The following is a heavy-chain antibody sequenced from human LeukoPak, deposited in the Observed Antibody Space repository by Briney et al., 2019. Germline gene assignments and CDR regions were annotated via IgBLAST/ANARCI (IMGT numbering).Heavy chain of an antibody. J-gene: IGHJ2*01. CDR3: ARDRGLWYFDL. CDR2: IYYSGST. D-gene: IGHD2-15*01. CDR1: GGSISSYY. V-gene: IGHV4-59*01. Sequence: PSGTLSLTCNVSGGSISSYYWSWLRQPPGKGLEWIGYIYYSGSTNNNPSLKSRVTISVDTSKNQFSLKLSSVTAADTAVYYCARDRGLWYFDLWGRGTLVTVSS.